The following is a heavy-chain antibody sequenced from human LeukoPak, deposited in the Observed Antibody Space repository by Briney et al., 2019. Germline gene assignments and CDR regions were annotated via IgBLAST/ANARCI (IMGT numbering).Heavy chain of an antibody. V-gene: IGHV4-39*01. D-gene: IGHD6-13*01. Sequence: SETLSLTCTVSGGSISSSSYYWGWIRQPLGKGLEWIGSIYDSGSTYYNPSLKSRVTISVDTSKNQFSLKLSSVTAADTAVYYCATHTSSWYGRFSYWGQGTLVTVSS. J-gene: IGHJ4*02. CDR1: GGSISSSSYY. CDR3: ATHTSSWYGRFSY. CDR2: IYDSGST.